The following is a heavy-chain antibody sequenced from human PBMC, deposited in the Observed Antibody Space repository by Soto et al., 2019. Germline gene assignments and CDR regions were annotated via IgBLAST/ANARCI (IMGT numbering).Heavy chain of an antibody. CDR2: IYPGDSDT. D-gene: IGHD3-3*01. CDR3: ATSRLDVGGYDFWGGYPRLGGMDV. V-gene: IGHV5-51*01. CDR1: GFSFTSYW. J-gene: IGHJ6*02. Sequence: GESLKISCKGSGFSFTSYWIGWVRQMPGKGLEWMGIIYPGDSDTRYSPSFQGQVTISADKSISTAYLQWSSLKASDTAMYYCATSRLDVGGYDFWGGYPRLGGMDVWGQGTTVTVSS.